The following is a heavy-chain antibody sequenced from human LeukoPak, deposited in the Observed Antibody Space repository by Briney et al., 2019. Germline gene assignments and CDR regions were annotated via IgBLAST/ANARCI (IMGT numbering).Heavy chain of an antibody. CDR2: INSDGSST. V-gene: IGHV3-74*01. Sequence: GGSLRLSCAASGFTFSSYWRHWVRQAPGKGLVWVSRINSDGSSTNYADSVKSRFTISRDNAKNTLYLQMNSLRAEDTAVYYCARDPPYYDFWSGYPKNWFDPWGQGTLVTVSS. D-gene: IGHD3-3*01. CDR3: ARDPPYYDFWSGYPKNWFDP. CDR1: GFTFSSYW. J-gene: IGHJ5*02.